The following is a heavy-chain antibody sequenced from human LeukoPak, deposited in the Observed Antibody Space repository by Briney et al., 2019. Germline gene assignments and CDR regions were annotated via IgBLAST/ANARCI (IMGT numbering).Heavy chain of an antibody. CDR3: ASYRDPGRQVTTIVY. V-gene: IGHV1-2*02. CDR1: GYTFTVYY. CDR2: INPNSGGT. D-gene: IGHD4-11*01. Sequence: ASVKVSCKASGYTFTVYYMHWVRQAPGQGLEWMGWINPNSGGTNYAQKFQGRVTMTRDTSISTAYMELSRLRSDDTAVYYCASYRDPGRQVTTIVYWGQGTLVTVSS. J-gene: IGHJ4*02.